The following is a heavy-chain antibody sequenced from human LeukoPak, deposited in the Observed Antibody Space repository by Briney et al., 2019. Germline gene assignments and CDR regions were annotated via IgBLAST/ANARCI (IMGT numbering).Heavy chain of an antibody. V-gene: IGHV3-30*02. CDR3: NTYYYDSSGPFDY. J-gene: IGHJ4*02. CDR1: GFTFSSYG. Sequence: PGGSLRLSCAASGFTFSSYGMHWVRQAPGKGLEWVAFIRYDGSNKYYADSVKGRFTISRDNSKNTLYLQMNSLRAEDTAVYYCNTYYYDSSGPFDYWGQGTLVTVSS. D-gene: IGHD3-22*01. CDR2: IRYDGSNK.